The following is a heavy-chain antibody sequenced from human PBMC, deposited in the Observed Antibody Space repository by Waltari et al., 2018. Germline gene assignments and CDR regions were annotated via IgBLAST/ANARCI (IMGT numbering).Heavy chain of an antibody. J-gene: IGHJ4*02. Sequence: QVNLVESGGGVVQPGGSLRLSCPTSALPFSSCGMHWVRQAPGKGLKWVVLSCLDGSDKSLAQSVRGRVTSSRDNSARTLYLDMDSLRVYATAMYYCAKDAFGNTYLDFWGQGTLVTVSS. D-gene: IGHD2-2*02. CDR1: ALPFSSCG. V-gene: IGHV3-30*02. CDR2: SCLDGSDK. CDR3: AKDAFGNTYLDF.